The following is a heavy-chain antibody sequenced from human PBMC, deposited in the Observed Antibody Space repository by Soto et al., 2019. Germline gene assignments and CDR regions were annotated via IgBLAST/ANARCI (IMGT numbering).Heavy chain of an antibody. CDR3: ARDLCSLGTPGDDFDY. D-gene: IGHD3-10*02. Sequence: EVQLVESGGGLVQPGGSLRLSCAASGFTFNNFWMHWVRQAPGKGLVWVSRINTAGTITSYADSVKGRFSISRDNAKNTGYRQMNGLGDDETAVYYCARDLCSLGTPGDDFDYWGQGTLVTVSS. J-gene: IGHJ4*02. CDR1: GFTFNNFW. V-gene: IGHV3-74*01. CDR2: INTAGTIT.